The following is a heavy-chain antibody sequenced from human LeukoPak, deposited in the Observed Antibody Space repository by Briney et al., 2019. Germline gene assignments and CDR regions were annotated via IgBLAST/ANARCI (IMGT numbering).Heavy chain of an antibody. CDR2: INSDGGST. J-gene: IGHJ5*02. V-gene: IGHV3-74*01. CDR1: GFTFSRYW. Sequence: PGGSLRLSCAASGFTFSRYWMHWVRQAPGKGLVWVPHINSDGGSTNYADSVKGRFTISRDNAKSTLYLQMNSLRAEDTAVYYCARVTEVAVAHWFDPWGQGTLVTVSS. D-gene: IGHD6-19*01. CDR3: ARVTEVAVAHWFDP.